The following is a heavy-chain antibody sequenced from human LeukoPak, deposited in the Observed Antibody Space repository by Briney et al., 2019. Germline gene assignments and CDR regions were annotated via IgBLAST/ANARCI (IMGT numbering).Heavy chain of an antibody. D-gene: IGHD2-21*02. V-gene: IGHV4-39*01. CDR2: IYYSGST. CDR3: ARHGHHGDHDY. J-gene: IGHJ4*02. CDR1: GGSISSSSYY. Sequence: SETLSLTCIVPGGSISSSSYYWGWIRQPPGKGLEWIVSIYYSGSTYYNPSLKSRVTISVDTSKNQFSLKLTSVTAADTAVYYCARHGHHGDHDYWGQGTLVTVSS.